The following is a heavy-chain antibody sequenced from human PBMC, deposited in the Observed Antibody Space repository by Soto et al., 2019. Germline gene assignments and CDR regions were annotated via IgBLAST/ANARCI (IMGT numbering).Heavy chain of an antibody. D-gene: IGHD3-10*01. V-gene: IGHV4-31*03. CDR3: AREYPYGSNFFDC. J-gene: IGHJ4*02. Sequence: QVQLQESGPGLVKPSQTLSLTCTVSGGSISSAAYYWSWIRQHPGKGLEWIGYISHSGSTYYTPSLKSRVIISVDTSKNQFSVNLTSVTAADTAVYYCAREYPYGSNFFDCWGQGALVTVSS. CDR2: ISHSGST. CDR1: GGSISSAAYY.